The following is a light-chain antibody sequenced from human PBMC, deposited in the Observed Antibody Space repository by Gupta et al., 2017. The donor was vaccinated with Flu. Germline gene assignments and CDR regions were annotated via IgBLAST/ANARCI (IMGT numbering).Light chain of an antibody. CDR3: AAWDDSLRGGV. CDR1: SSNIGINS. Sequence: QSVLTQPPSASGTPGQRVTISCSGSSSNIGINSVYWYQQLPGTAPKLLIYRNDQRPSGVPDRFSGSKSGTSASLAISGLRSEDEADYYCAAWDDSLRGGVFGTGTEVTVL. CDR2: RND. J-gene: IGLJ1*01. V-gene: IGLV1-47*01.